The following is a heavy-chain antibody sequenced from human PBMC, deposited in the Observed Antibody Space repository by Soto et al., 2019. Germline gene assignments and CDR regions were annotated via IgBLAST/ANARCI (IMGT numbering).Heavy chain of an antibody. J-gene: IGHJ6*02. D-gene: IGHD6-13*01. Sequence: GALVKVSCKASGGTFSNYAFIWVRQAPRQGLEWMGGIIPLFGTTNYARKFQGRVSITADASTTTTYMELSSLAYDDTALYYCARDLRERTLAAPTYYYYGMDVWGQGTTVTVSS. CDR3: ARDLRERTLAAPTYYYYGMDV. V-gene: IGHV1-69*13. CDR1: GGTFSNYA. CDR2: IIPLFGTT.